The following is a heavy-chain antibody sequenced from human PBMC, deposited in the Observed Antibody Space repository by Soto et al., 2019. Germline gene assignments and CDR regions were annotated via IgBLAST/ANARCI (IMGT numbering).Heavy chain of an antibody. CDR3: AKDIPSAAGTTGICDY. D-gene: IGHD6-13*01. CDR1: GFTFDDYA. V-gene: IGHV3-9*01. Sequence: EVQLVESGGGLVQPGRSLRLSCAASGFTFDDYAMHWVRQAPGKGLEWVSGISWNSGSIGYADSVKGRFTISRDNAKNSLYLQMNSLRAEDTALYYGAKDIPSAAGTTGICDYWGQGTLVTVSS. J-gene: IGHJ4*02. CDR2: ISWNSGSI.